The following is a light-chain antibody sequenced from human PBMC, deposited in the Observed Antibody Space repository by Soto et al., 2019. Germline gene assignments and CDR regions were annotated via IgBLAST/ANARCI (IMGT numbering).Light chain of an antibody. CDR3: QQYNRYWT. J-gene: IGKJ1*01. CDR1: QSISRW. V-gene: IGKV1-5*01. CDR2: DAS. Sequence: DIQMTQSPSTLSASVGDRVTITCRGSQSISRWLGWYQQKPGKATKLLIYDASSLESGVPSRFSGSGSETEFTLTISSLQPDDFATYYCQQYNRYWTFGQGTKV.